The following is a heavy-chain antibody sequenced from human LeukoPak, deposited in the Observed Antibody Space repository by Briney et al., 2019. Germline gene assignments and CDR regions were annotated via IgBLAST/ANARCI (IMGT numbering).Heavy chain of an antibody. J-gene: IGHJ4*02. CDR3: AKEASLELYLDY. V-gene: IGHV3-11*01. Sequence: KPGGSLRLTCAASGFTFSDYYMQWIRQAPGKGLEWVSYISPNSGTTYYTASVKGRFTLSRDNAKNSLSLQMDSLRAEDTAVYYCAKEASLELYLDYWGQGTLVTVSS. CDR1: GFTFSDYY. D-gene: IGHD1-7*01. CDR2: ISPNSGTT.